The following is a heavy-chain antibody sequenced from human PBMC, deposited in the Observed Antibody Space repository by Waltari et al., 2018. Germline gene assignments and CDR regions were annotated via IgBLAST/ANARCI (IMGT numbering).Heavy chain of an antibody. J-gene: IGHJ4*02. CDR2: IWYDGSNK. Sequence: QVQLVESGGGVVQPGRSLRLSCAASGFTFSSYGMHWVRQAPGKGLEWVAVIWYDGSNKYYADSVNGRFTISRDNSKNTLYLQMNSLRAEDTAVYYCARGPKYYYDSSGHPLFDYWGQGTLVTVSS. V-gene: IGHV3-33*01. CDR1: GFTFSSYG. CDR3: ARGPKYYYDSSGHPLFDY. D-gene: IGHD3-22*01.